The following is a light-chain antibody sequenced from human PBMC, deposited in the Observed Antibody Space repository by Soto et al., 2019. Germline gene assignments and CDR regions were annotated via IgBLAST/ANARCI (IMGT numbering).Light chain of an antibody. J-gene: IGLJ2*01. CDR1: SSNIGAGYD. CDR3: LSYDSSLSGSRV. Sequence: QSALTQPPSVSGAPGQRVTISCTGSSSNIGAGYDVHWYQQLPGTAPKLLIYGNNNRPSGVPDRFSGSKSGTSAFLAITGLQAEDEADYYCLSYDSSLSGSRVFGGGTKLTVL. V-gene: IGLV1-40*01. CDR2: GNN.